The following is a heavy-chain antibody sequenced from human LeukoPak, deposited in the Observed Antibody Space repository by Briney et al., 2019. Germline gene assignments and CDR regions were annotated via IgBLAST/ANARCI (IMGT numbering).Heavy chain of an antibody. V-gene: IGHV4-59*01. Sequence: SETLSLTCTVSGGSISSYYWSWIRQPPGKGLEWIGYIYYSGSTNYNPSLKSRVTISVDTSKNQFSLKLSSVTAADTAVYYCARAAYNYDFWSGYGTSTRFDYWGQGTLVTVSS. CDR3: ARAAYNYDFWSGYGTSTRFDY. D-gene: IGHD3-3*01. CDR2: IYYSGST. CDR1: GGSISSYY. J-gene: IGHJ4*02.